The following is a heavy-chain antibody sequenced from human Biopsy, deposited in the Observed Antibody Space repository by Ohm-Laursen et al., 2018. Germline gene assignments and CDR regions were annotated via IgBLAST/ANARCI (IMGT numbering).Heavy chain of an antibody. V-gene: IGHV3-7*01. CDR3: ASAHQYCSATTCNGGSDF. CDR1: GFTFSTYW. CDR2: INQDGSEE. D-gene: IGHD2-15*01. Sequence: GSLRLSCTASGFTFSTYWMTWVRQAPGKGLEWVANINQDGSEEYYVDSVKGRFTISRDNAKDSLDLQMSSLRVEDTALYYCASAHQYCSATTCNGGSDFWGQGTLVTVSS. J-gene: IGHJ4*02.